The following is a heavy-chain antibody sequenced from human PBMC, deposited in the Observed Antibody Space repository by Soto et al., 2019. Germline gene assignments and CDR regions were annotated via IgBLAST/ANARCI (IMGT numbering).Heavy chain of an antibody. CDR3: ARHTYYYDSSGLSAGDLDAFDI. J-gene: IGHJ3*02. D-gene: IGHD3-22*01. CDR1: GYSFTSYG. Sequence: PGESLKISCQGSGYSFTSYGIGWVRQMPGKGLEWMGIIYPGDSDTRYSPSFQGQVTISADESISTAYLQWSSLKASDTAMYYCARHTYYYDSSGLSAGDLDAFDIWGQGTMVTVSS. CDR2: IYPGDSDT. V-gene: IGHV5-51*01.